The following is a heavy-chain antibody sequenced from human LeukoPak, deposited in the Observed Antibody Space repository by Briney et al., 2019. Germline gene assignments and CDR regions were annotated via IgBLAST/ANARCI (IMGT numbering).Heavy chain of an antibody. V-gene: IGHV3-30-3*02. D-gene: IGHD2-15*01. J-gene: IGHJ4*02. CDR2: ISYNGIDE. CDR1: GFTFRDYS. Sequence: GGPLRLPCEVCGFTFRDYSIHWFRQPPAGGLEGVAHISYNGIDEHYAGSVKGRFTVSRDDSKNTAYLLMSGLTTEDTAFYYCAKLGYGFDYWGQGALVIVSS. CDR3: AKLGYGFDY.